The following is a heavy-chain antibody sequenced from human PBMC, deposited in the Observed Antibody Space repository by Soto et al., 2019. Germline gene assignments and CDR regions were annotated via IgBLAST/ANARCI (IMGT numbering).Heavy chain of an antibody. D-gene: IGHD3-3*01. Sequence: ASVKVSCKASGYTFTSYGISWVRQAPGQGLEWMGWISAYNGNTNYAQKLQGRVTITRDTSASTAYMELSSLRSEDTAVYYCARDRVLRLVYWGQGTLVTVSS. CDR1: GYTFTSYG. CDR2: ISAYNGNT. V-gene: IGHV1-18*01. CDR3: ARDRVLRLVY. J-gene: IGHJ4*02.